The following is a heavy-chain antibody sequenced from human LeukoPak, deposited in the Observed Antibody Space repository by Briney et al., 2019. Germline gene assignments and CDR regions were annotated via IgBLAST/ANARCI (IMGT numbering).Heavy chain of an antibody. J-gene: IGHJ5*02. CDR3: ARGRRMVRGVMRNWFDP. Sequence: SETLSLTCTVSGGSISSYYWSWIRQPPGKGLEWIGYIYYSGSTNYNPSLKSRVTISVDTSKNQFSLKLSSVTAADTAVYYCARGRRMVRGVMRNWFDPWGQGTLVTVSS. D-gene: IGHD3-10*01. V-gene: IGHV4-59*12. CDR1: GGSISSYY. CDR2: IYYSGST.